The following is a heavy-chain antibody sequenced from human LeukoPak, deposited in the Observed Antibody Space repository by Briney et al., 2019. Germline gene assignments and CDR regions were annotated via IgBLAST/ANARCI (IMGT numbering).Heavy chain of an antibody. V-gene: IGHV3-21*01. J-gene: IGHJ3*01. CDR2: ISSSSSYI. D-gene: IGHD3-10*01. Sequence: GGSLRLSCAASGFTFSSYSMNWVRQAPGKGLEWVSSISSSSSYIYYADSVKGRFTISRDNAKNSLYLQMNSLRAEDTAVYYCARDPPRSATIWAFDVWGQGTMVTVSS. CDR3: ARDPPRSATIWAFDV. CDR1: GFTFSSYS.